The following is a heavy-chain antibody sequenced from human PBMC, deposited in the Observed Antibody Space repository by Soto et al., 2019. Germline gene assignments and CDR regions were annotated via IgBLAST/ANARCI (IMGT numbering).Heavy chain of an antibody. CDR1: GGYIRSGGYY. Sequence: SEILSLTCTVSGGYIRSGGYYWSWIRQHPGKGLEWIGYIYYSGSTYYNPSLKSRVTISVDTSKNQFSLKLSSVTAADTAVSYCAREKNRHWFDPWGQGTLVTV. CDR2: IYYSGST. J-gene: IGHJ5*02. CDR3: AREKNRHWFDP. V-gene: IGHV4-31*03.